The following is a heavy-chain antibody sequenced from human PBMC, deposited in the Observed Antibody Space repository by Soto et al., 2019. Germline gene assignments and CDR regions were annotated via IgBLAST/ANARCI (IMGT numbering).Heavy chain of an antibody. CDR3: ARHAGSGSYYRLPGFDY. Sequence: SETLSLTCTVSGGSISSRSYYWGWIRQPPGKGLEWIGSIYYSGSTYYNPSLKSRVTISVDTSKNQFSLKLSSVTAADTAVYYCARHAGSGSYYRLPGFDYWGQGTLVTVSS. CDR1: GGSISSRSYY. V-gene: IGHV4-39*01. CDR2: IYYSGST. D-gene: IGHD1-26*01. J-gene: IGHJ4*02.